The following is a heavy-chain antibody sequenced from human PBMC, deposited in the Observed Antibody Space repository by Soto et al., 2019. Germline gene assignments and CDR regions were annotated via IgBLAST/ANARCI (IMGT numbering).Heavy chain of an antibody. J-gene: IGHJ6*02. CDR1: GFTFSTYA. CDR2: ISSNGGST. Sequence: EVQLVESGGSLVQPGGSLRLSCAASGFTFSTYAMHWVRQAPGKGLEYVSAISSNGGSTYYANSVRGRFTISRDNSKNTLYLQRGSLRGDDMAVYYCARRDGSGIYHHYGMDVWGQGTTVTVSS. D-gene: IGHD3-10*01. V-gene: IGHV3-64*01. CDR3: ARRDGSGIYHHYGMDV.